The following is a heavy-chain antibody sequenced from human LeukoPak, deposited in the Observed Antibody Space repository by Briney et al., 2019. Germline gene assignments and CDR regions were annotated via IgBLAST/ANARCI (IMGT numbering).Heavy chain of an antibody. D-gene: IGHD6-19*01. Sequence: SKTLSLTCTVSGYSISSGYYWGWIRQPPGKGLEWIGSIYTSGSTNYNPSLKSRVTMSVDTSKNQFSLKLSSVTAADTAVYYCARELEWLVLGAFDIWGQGTMVTVSS. CDR3: ARELEWLVLGAFDI. CDR1: GYSISSGYY. V-gene: IGHV4-38-2*02. J-gene: IGHJ3*02. CDR2: IYTSGST.